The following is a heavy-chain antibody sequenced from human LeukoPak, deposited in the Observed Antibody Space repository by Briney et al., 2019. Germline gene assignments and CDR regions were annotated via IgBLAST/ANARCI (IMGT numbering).Heavy chain of an antibody. V-gene: IGHV3-30*18. CDR1: GFTFSSYG. J-gene: IGHJ4*02. CDR2: ISYDGSNK. D-gene: IGHD2-2*01. Sequence: GGSLRLSCAASGFTFSSYGMHWVRQAPGKGLEWVAVISYDGSNKYYADSVKGRFTISRDNSKNTLYLQMNSLRAEDTAVYYCAKDEILSVVPAAILDYWGQGTLVTVSS. CDR3: AKDEILSVVPAAILDY.